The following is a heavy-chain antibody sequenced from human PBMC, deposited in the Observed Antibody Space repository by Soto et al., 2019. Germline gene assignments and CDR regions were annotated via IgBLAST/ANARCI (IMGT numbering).Heavy chain of an antibody. CDR3: ARETKTVHLGSYFAY. CDR2: IYYSGTT. V-gene: IGHV4-31*03. Sequence: PSKTLSLTCTVSGGSITSACYYWTWIRQHPGKGLEWIACIYYSGTTSYSPSLRSRLTISVDTSKSQFSLKLTSVTAADTAVYYCARETKTVHLGSYFAYWRQGSLVTVSS. CDR1: GGSITSACYY. D-gene: IGHD1-1*01. J-gene: IGHJ4*02.